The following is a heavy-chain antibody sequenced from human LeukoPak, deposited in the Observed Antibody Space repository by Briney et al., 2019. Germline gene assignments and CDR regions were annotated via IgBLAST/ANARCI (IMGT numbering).Heavy chain of an antibody. CDR1: GGTFSSYA. V-gene: IGHV1-69*05. Sequence: SVKVSCKASGGTFSSYAISWVRQAPGQGLEWMGGIIPIFGTANYAQKFQGGVTITMDESTSTAYMELSSLRSEDTAVYYCSGGSKLGYYYYYYMDVWGKGTTVTVSS. J-gene: IGHJ6*03. CDR2: IIPIFGTA. CDR3: SGGSKLGYYYYYYMDV. D-gene: IGHD2-15*01.